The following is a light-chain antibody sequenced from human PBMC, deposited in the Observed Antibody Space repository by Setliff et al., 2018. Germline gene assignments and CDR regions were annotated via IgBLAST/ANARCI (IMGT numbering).Light chain of an antibody. CDR3: NAYTSGSTDV. Sequence: SVLTQPASVSGSPGQSITISCSGTSSDVGSYDLVSWYQQHPVKAPKLIIYAVSDRPSGVSNRFSGSKSGNTASLTISGLQTEDAVDYYCNAYTSGSTDVVGTGTKVTVL. J-gene: IGLJ1*01. V-gene: IGLV2-14*03. CDR1: SSDVGSYDL. CDR2: AVS.